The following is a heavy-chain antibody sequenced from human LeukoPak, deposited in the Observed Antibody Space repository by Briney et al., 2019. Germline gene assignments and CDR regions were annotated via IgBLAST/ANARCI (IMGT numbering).Heavy chain of an antibody. CDR2: IIPIFGTA. Sequence: GASVKASCKASGGTFSSYAISWVRQAPGQGLEWMGGIIPIFGTANYAQKFQGRVTVTADESTSTAYMELSSLRSEDTAVHYCARSGRQDRYYYYMDVWGKGTTVTVSS. V-gene: IGHV1-69*13. CDR3: ARSGRQDRYYYYMDV. CDR1: GGTFSSYA. J-gene: IGHJ6*03.